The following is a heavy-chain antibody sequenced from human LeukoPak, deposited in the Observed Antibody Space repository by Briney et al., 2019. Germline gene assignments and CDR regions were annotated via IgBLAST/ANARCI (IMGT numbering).Heavy chain of an antibody. V-gene: IGHV3-7*01. CDR3: ARHVGISF. Sequence: GGSLRLSCTASGFTFSGAWMTWVSQAPGKGLEWVANIREDGTEKNYVDSVKGRFTISRDNAKNSLFLQMSNLRDDDTAIYYCARHVGISFWGQGTLVTVSS. D-gene: IGHD7-27*01. J-gene: IGHJ4*02. CDR2: IREDGTEK. CDR1: GFTFSGAW.